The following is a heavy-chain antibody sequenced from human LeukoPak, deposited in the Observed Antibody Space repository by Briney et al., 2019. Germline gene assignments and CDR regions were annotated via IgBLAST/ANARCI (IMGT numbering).Heavy chain of an antibody. Sequence: SGTLSLTCAVSGGSISSSNWWSWVRQPPGKGLEWIGYIYYSGSTNYNPSLKSRVTISVDTSKNQFSLKLSSVTAADTAVYYCARAGSDIWGQGTMVTVSS. V-gene: IGHV4-4*02. J-gene: IGHJ3*02. CDR3: ARAGSDI. D-gene: IGHD3-10*01. CDR2: IYYSGST. CDR1: GGSISSSNW.